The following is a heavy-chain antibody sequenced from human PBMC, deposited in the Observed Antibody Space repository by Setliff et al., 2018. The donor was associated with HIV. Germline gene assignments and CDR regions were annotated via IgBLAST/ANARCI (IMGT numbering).Heavy chain of an antibody. Sequence: PGGSLRLSCAASGFTFSSYTMTWVRQAPGKGLEWVSSISGSIRTYIYYADSVEGRFTISRDNAKNSLYLQMNSLRAEDTAVYYCARNRYWGQGTLVTVSS. CDR3: ARNRY. J-gene: IGHJ4*02. CDR1: GFTFSSYT. CDR2: ISGSIRTYI. V-gene: IGHV3-21*01.